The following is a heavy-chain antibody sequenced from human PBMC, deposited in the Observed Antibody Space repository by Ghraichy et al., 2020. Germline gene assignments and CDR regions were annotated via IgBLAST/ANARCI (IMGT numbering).Heavy chain of an antibody. V-gene: IGHV1-18*01. Sequence: ASVKVSCKASGYTFTSYGISWVRQAPGQGLEWMGWISAYNGNTNYAQKPQGRVTMTTATSTSTAYMELRSLRFDDTAVYYCARDVVVPAHRSARDYYYYGMDVWGQGTTVTVSS. CDR2: ISAYNGNT. D-gene: IGHD2-2*01. CDR1: GYTFTSYG. J-gene: IGHJ6*02. CDR3: ARDVVVPAHRSARDYYYYGMDV.